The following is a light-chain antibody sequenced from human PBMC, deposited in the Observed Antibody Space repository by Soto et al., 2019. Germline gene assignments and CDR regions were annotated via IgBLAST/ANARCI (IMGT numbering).Light chain of an antibody. J-gene: IGLJ3*02. CDR1: SSDVGANDY. V-gene: IGLV2-8*01. Sequence: QSALTQPPSASGSLGQSVTISCTGTSSDVGANDYVSWYQQHPGKAPKLIIYGVNKRPSGVPDRFSGSKSGNTASLTVSGLQAEDEADYYCSSYAPNKVFGGGTKVTVL. CDR3: SSYAPNKV. CDR2: GVN.